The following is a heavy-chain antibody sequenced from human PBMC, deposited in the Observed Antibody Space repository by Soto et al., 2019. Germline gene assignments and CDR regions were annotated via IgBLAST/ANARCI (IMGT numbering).Heavy chain of an antibody. J-gene: IGHJ5*02. CDR3: GRIYGGNAWCWLDP. CDR2: IFPNDVK. V-gene: IGHV2-26*01. D-gene: IGHD2-15*01. Sequence: QVTLKESGPVLVKPTQTLTLTCTVSGFSLTSAGMGVCWIRQPPGKALEWLAHIFPNDVKPYSTSLKSRLTNSNDTSKSQVVLTMTNTDPVDTAKYYCGRIYGGNAWCWLDPWGQGTLVTVSS. CDR1: GFSLTSAGMG.